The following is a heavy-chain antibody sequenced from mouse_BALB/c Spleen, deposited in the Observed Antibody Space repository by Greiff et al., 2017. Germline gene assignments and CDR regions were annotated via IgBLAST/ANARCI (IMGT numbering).Heavy chain of an antibody. CDR1: GFSLTSYG. D-gene: IGHD1-1*01. J-gene: IGHJ3*01. CDR2: IWAGGST. V-gene: IGHV2-9*02. Sequence: VQLQQSGPGLVAPSQSLSITCTVSGFSLTSYGVHWVRQPPGKGLEWLGVIWAGGSTNYNSALMSRLSISKDNSKSQVFLKMNSLQTDDTAMYYCARAPTYYGSSPWFAYWGQGTLVTVSA. CDR3: ARAPTYYGSSPWFAY.